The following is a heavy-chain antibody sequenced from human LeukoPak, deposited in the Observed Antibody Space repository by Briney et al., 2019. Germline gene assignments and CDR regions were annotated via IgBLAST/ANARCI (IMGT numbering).Heavy chain of an antibody. CDR2: ISYDGSHK. D-gene: IGHD3-9*01. V-gene: IGHV3-30*18. J-gene: IGHJ5*02. Sequence: PGGSLRLSSAPPRITLLAAGMRSVRQAPGKGLEWVAVISYDGSHKYYADSVKGRFSISRDNSKNTLYLQMNSLRADDTAVYYCAKGGREDTITSIVSLTLIDPWGQGTLVTVSS. CDR1: RITLLAAG. CDR3: AKGGREDTITSIVSLTLIDP.